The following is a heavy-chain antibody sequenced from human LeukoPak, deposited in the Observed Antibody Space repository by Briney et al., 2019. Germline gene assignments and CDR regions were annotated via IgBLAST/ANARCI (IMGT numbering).Heavy chain of an antibody. CDR3: ARSYSSGWGDFDY. CDR2: IYYSGST. V-gene: IGHV4-59*08. D-gene: IGHD6-19*01. Sequence: SETLSLTCAVYGGSFSGYYWSWIRQLPGKGLEWIGYIYYSGSTNYNPSLKSRVTISVDTSKNQFSLKLSSVTAADTAVYYCARSYSSGWGDFDYWGQGTLVTVAS. J-gene: IGHJ4*02. CDR1: GGSFSGYY.